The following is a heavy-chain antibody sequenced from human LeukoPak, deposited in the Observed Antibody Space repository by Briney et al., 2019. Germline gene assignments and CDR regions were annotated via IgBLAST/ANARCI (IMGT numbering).Heavy chain of an antibody. Sequence: PGGSLRLSCAASGFTFSSYAMSWVRQAPGKSLEWLSGISGSGNGTYYADSVKGRFIISRDNSKNMVYLQMNSLTVEDTATYYCAKRTMSAFDSWGQGTLLIVSS. CDR2: ISGSGNGT. CDR3: AKRTMSAFDS. J-gene: IGHJ4*02. CDR1: GFTFSSYA. V-gene: IGHV3-23*01. D-gene: IGHD5-24*01.